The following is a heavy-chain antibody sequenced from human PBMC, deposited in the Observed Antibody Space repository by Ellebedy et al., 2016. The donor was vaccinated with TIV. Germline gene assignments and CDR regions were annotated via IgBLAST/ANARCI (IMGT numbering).Heavy chain of an antibody. CDR1: GYTFTSYG. J-gene: IGHJ6*02. V-gene: IGHV1-18*01. CDR3: ARDTPPGGYSGYDFNYYYYGMDV. CDR2: ISAYNGNT. D-gene: IGHD5-12*01. Sequence: AASVKVSCKASGYTFTSYGISWVRQAPGQGLEWMGWISAYNGNTNYAQKLQGRVTMTTDTSTSTAYMELRSLRSDDTAVYYCARDTPPGGYSGYDFNYYYYGMDVWGQGTTVTVSS.